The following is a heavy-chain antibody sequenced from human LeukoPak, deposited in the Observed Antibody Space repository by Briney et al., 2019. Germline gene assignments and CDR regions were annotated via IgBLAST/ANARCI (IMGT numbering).Heavy chain of an antibody. V-gene: IGHV1-2*06. D-gene: IGHD4-17*01. CDR2: INPNSGGT. Sequence: ASVKVSCKASGYTFTYYFIHWVRQAPGQGLEWMGRINPNSGGTKLAQKFQGRVTMTTDMSIDTVYMDLSRLTSDDTAGYYCARGTANTVFEYWGQGTLVTVSS. J-gene: IGHJ4*02. CDR1: GYTFTYYF. CDR3: ARGTANTVFEY.